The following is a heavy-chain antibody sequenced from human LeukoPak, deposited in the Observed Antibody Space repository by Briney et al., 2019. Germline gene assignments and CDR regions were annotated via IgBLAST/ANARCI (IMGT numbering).Heavy chain of an antibody. CDR3: ARGAIFGVVIEDLFDP. CDR1: GYTFTSYY. CDR2: INPSGGST. J-gene: IGHJ5*02. Sequence: ASVKVSCKASGYTFTSYYMHWVRQAPGQGLEWMGIINPSGGSTSYAQKFQGRVTMTRDTSTSTVYVELSSLRSEDTAVYYCARGAIFGVVIEDLFDPWGQGTLVTVSS. V-gene: IGHV1-46*01. D-gene: IGHD3-3*01.